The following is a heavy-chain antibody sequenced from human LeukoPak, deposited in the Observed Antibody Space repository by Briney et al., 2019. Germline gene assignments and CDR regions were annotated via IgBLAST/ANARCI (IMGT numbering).Heavy chain of an antibody. CDR2: INPNSGGT. D-gene: IGHD6-13*01. J-gene: IGHJ4*02. CDR1: GYTFTGYY. Sequence: ASVKDSCKASGYTFTGYYMHWVRQAPGQGLEWMGWINPNSGGTNYAQKFQGRVTMTRDTSISTAYMELSRLRSDDTAVYYCARARRSAAGTTHDYWGQGTLVTVSS. CDR3: ARARRSAAGTTHDY. V-gene: IGHV1-2*02.